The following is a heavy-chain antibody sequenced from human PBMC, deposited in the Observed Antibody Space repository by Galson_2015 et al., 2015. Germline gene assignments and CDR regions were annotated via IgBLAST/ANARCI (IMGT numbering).Heavy chain of an antibody. J-gene: IGHJ4*02. CDR2: ISSSSSTI. V-gene: IGHV3-48*02. CDR1: GFTFSSYA. D-gene: IGHD2-8*01. Sequence: SLRLSCAASGFTFSSYAMSWVRQAPGKGLEWVSYISSSSSTIYYADSVKGRFTISRDNAKNSLYLQMNSLRDEDTAVYYCARDPVGYFTMAYFDYWGQGTLVTVSS. CDR3: ARDPVGYFTMAYFDY.